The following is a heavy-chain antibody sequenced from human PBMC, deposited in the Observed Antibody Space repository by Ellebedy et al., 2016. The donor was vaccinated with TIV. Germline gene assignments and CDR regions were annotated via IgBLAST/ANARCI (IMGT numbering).Heavy chain of an antibody. Sequence: GGSLRLSXAASGFTFSSYAMSWVRQAPGKGLEWVSAISGSGGSTYYADSVKGRFTISRDNSKNTLYLQMNSLRAEDTAVYYCATRITMVRGVLYWGQGTLVTVSS. CDR3: ATRITMVRGVLY. V-gene: IGHV3-23*01. CDR1: GFTFSSYA. D-gene: IGHD3-10*01. CDR2: ISGSGGST. J-gene: IGHJ4*02.